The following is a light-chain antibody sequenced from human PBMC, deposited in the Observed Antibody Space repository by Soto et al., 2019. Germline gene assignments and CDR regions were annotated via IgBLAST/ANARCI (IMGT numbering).Light chain of an antibody. Sequence: QSVLTQPPSASGTPGQRVTISCSGSGPNIGSNTVNWYQQLPGTAPKLLIYSDNQRPSGVPDRFSGSKSGTSASLAISGLQSEDEADYYCAAWDDSLNGVIFGGGTKLTVL. CDR1: GPNIGSNT. CDR3: AAWDDSLNGVI. V-gene: IGLV1-44*01. J-gene: IGLJ2*01. CDR2: SDN.